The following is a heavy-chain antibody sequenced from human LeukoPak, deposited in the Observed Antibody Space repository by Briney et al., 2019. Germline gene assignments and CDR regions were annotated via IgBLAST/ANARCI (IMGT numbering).Heavy chain of an antibody. CDR2: ISGSGGST. J-gene: IGHJ4*02. Sequence: GGSLRLSCAASGFTFSSYAMSWVRQAPGKGLEWVSTISGSGGSTYYADSVKGRFTISRDNSKNTLYLQMNSLRAEDTAVYYCAKDRDTWSSYHEFFDYWGQGTLVTVSS. D-gene: IGHD3-3*01. CDR1: GFTFSSYA. V-gene: IGHV3-23*01. CDR3: AKDRDTWSSYHEFFDY.